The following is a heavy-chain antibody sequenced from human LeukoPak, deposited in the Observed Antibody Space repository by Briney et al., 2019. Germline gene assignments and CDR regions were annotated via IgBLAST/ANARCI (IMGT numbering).Heavy chain of an antibody. Sequence: GESLKISCKGSGYSFTSYWIGWVRQMPGKGLEWMGIIYPGDSDTRYSPSFQGQVTISADKSISTAYLQWSGLKASDTAMYYCARLLSGSYSPPDYWGQGTLVTVSS. V-gene: IGHV5-51*01. CDR3: ARLLSGSYSPPDY. CDR1: GYSFTSYW. J-gene: IGHJ4*02. D-gene: IGHD1-26*01. CDR2: IYPGDSDT.